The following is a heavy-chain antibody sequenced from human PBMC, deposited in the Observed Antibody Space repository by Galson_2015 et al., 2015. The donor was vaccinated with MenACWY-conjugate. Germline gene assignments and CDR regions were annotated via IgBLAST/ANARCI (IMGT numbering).Heavy chain of an antibody. CDR1: GFTVSSNY. V-gene: IGHV3-53*01. CDR2: IYSGGST. D-gene: IGHD2-2*01. Sequence: SLRLSCAASGFTVSSNYMSWVRQAPGKGLEWVSVIYSGGSTYYADSVKGRYTISRDNSKNTLYLQMNSRRAEDTAVYYCARDLGFDCRSNDSNAPYWGQGTLVTVSS. J-gene: IGHJ4*02. CDR3: ARDLGFDCRSNDSNAPY.